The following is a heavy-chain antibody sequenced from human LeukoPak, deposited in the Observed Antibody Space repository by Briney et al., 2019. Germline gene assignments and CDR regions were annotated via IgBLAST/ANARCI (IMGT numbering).Heavy chain of an antibody. CDR3: ARDQAGIVPLDYFDF. V-gene: IGHV1-2*02. CDR1: GYLFTDNY. CDR2: IKPISGDT. Sequence: GASVKVSCKASGYLFTDNYMHWVRQVPGQGFEWMGWIKPISGDTKYAEKFQSRVSMTRDTSINTAYMELSRLTSDDTAIYYCARDQAGIVPLDYFDFWGQGTLVTAS. J-gene: IGHJ4*01. D-gene: IGHD3-10*01.